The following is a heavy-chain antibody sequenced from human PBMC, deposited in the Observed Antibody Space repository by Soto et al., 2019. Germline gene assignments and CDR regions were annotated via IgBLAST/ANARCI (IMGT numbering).Heavy chain of an antibody. CDR2: MYYIGST. Sequence: QVQLQESGPGLVKTSETLSLTCTVSGGSVSSGSYYWSWIRQPPGKGLEWIGYMYYIGSTNYNPSLKSRVTISLDTSKHHFSLKLSSVNAADTAVYYCARVVEGAMVDYWGQGTLVTVSS. CDR3: ARVVEGAMVDY. D-gene: IGHD5-18*01. CDR1: GGSVSSGSYY. V-gene: IGHV4-61*03. J-gene: IGHJ4*02.